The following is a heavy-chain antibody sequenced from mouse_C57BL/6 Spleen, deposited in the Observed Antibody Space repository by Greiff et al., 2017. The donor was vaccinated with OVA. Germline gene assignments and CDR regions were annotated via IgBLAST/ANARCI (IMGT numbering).Heavy chain of an antibody. CDR1: GFSLTSYG. V-gene: IGHV2-6-1*01. D-gene: IGHD2-2*01. J-gene: IGHJ2*01. CDR3: ARHAGYDDYFDY. CDR2: IWSDGST. Sequence: VKVVESGPGLVAPSQSLSITCTVSGFSLTSYGVHWVRQPPGKGLEWLVVIWSDGSTTYNSALKSRLSISKDNSKSQVFLKMNSLQTDDTAMYYCARHAGYDDYFDYWGQGTTLTVSS.